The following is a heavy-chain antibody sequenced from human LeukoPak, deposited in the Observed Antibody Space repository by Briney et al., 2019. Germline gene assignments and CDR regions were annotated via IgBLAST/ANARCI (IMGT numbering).Heavy chain of an antibody. CDR3: AKEGCSSTSCYGPDY. Sequence: GGSLRLSCAASGFTFSSYGMHWVRQAPGKGLEWVAFIRYDGSNKYYADSVKGRFTISRDNSKNTLYLQMNSLRAEDTAVYYCAKEGCSSTSCYGPDYWGQGTLVTVSS. CDR1: GFTFSSYG. V-gene: IGHV3-30*02. D-gene: IGHD2-2*01. CDR2: IRYDGSNK. J-gene: IGHJ4*02.